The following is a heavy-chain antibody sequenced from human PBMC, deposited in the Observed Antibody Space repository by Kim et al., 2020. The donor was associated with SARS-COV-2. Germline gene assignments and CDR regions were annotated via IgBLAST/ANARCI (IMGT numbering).Heavy chain of an antibody. J-gene: IGHJ6*02. D-gene: IGHD6-13*01. V-gene: IGHV3-48*02. Sequence: GGSLRHSCVVSGFTFSRYSMNWVRQAPGKGLEWISYISNSGSTIYYADSVKGRFTISRDNAKNSLYLQMNSLRDEDTAVYYCALMTAAREGVDVWGQGTKVTVSS. CDR2: ISNSGSTI. CDR1: GFTFSRYS. CDR3: ALMTAAREGVDV.